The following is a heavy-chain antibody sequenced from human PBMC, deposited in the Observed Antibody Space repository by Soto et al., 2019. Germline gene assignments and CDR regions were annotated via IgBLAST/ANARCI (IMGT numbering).Heavy chain of an antibody. CDR3: AKILSGSTRVLDY. CDR1: GFTFTTSV. V-gene: IGHV3-23*01. CDR2: ISGSGANT. Sequence: GGSLSLSCAASGFTFTTSVMSWVRQAPGKGLEWVSSISGSGANTYYADSVKGRFSFSRDNSENTLYLQMNSLRAEDTAVYDCAKILSGSTRVLDYWGRGTLVTVSS. D-gene: IGHD5-12*01. J-gene: IGHJ4*02.